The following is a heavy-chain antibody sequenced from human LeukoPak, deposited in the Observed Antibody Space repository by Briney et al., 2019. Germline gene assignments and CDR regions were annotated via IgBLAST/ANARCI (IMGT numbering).Heavy chain of an antibody. D-gene: IGHD1-26*01. J-gene: IGHJ3*02. CDR1: GYTFTGYY. CDR2: INPNSGGT. Sequence: ASVKVSCKASGYTFTGYYMHWVRQAPGQGLEWMGRINPNSGGTNYAQKFQGRVTMTRDTSISTAYMELSRLRSDDAAVYYCARDVGATDAFDIWGQGTMVTVSS. V-gene: IGHV1-2*06. CDR3: ARDVGATDAFDI.